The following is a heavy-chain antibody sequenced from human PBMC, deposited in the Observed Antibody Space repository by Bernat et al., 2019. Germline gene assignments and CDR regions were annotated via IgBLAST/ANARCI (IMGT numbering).Heavy chain of an antibody. CDR3: AREPPRYSSSPTAYYYYGMDV. V-gene: IGHV1-69*01. D-gene: IGHD6-13*01. CDR2: IIPIFGTA. Sequence: QVQLVQSGAEVKKPGSSVKVSCKASGGTFSSYAISWVRQAPGQGLEWMGGIIPIFGTANYAQKFQGRVTITADESTSTAYMELSSLRSEDTAVYYCAREPPRYSSSPTAYYYYGMDVWGQGTTVTVSS. CDR1: GGTFSSYA. J-gene: IGHJ6*02.